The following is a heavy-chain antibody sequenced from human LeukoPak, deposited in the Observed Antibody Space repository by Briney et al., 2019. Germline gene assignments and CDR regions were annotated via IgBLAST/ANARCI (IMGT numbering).Heavy chain of an antibody. V-gene: IGHV4-39*01. Sequence: PSETLSLTCTVSGGSISSSSYYWGWIRQPPGKGLEWIGSIYYSGSTYYNPSLKSRVTISVDTSKNQFSLKLSSVTAADTAVYYCAGQRYYYGSGSYYKSWGQGTLVTVSS. CDR1: GGSISSSSYY. CDR2: IYYSGST. J-gene: IGHJ5*02. CDR3: AGQRYYYGSGSYYKS. D-gene: IGHD3-10*01.